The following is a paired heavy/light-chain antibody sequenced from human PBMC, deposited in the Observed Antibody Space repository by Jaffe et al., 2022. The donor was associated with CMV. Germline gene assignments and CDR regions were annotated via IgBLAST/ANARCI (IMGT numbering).Heavy chain of an antibody. V-gene: IGHV3-49*05. CDR2: IRSKAYGGTT. Sequence: EVQLVESGGGLVKPGRSLRLSCTASGFTFGDYAMSWFRQAPGKGLEWVGFIRSKAYGGTTEYAASVKGRFTISRDDSKSIAYLQMNSLKTEDTAVYYCTRDGPLAIVVANYYYYYGMDVWGQGTTVTVSS. CDR1: GFTFGDYA. D-gene: IGHD3-22*01. CDR3: TRDGPLAIVVANYYYYYGMDV. J-gene: IGHJ6*02.
Light chain of an antibody. J-gene: IGKJ2*01. CDR2: KVS. CDR3: MQGTHWPRYT. CDR1: QSLVYSDGNTY. V-gene: IGKV2-30*01. Sequence: DVVMTQSPLSLPVTLGQPASISCRSSQSLVYSDGNTYLNWFQQRPGQSPRRLIYKVSNRDSGVPDRFSGSGSGTDFTLKISRVEAEDVGVYYCMQGTHWPRYTFGQGTKLEIK.